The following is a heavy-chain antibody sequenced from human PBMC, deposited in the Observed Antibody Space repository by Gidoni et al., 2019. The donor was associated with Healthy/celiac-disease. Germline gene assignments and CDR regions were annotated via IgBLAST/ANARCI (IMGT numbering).Heavy chain of an antibody. Sequence: EVQLVASGGGLVQPGGSLRLSCAASGFTVSSNYMSWVRQAPGKGLEWVSVIYSGGSTYYADSVKGRFTISRDNSKNTLYLQMNSLRAEDTAVYYCARGSSSGYWGDAFDIWGQGTMVTVSS. CDR2: IYSGGST. V-gene: IGHV3-66*02. J-gene: IGHJ3*02. D-gene: IGHD3-22*01. CDR1: GFTVSSNY. CDR3: ARGSSSGYWGDAFDI.